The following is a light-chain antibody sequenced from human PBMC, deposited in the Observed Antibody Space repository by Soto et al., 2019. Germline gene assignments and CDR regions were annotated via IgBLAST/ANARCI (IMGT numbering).Light chain of an antibody. CDR1: ESLFGF. CDR2: GGS. V-gene: IGKV3-15*01. Sequence: EIVLTQSPATLSVSPGDRVTLSCRASESLFGFLAWYQRKPGQSPRLLIYGGSTRATGIPARFSGSGSATDFTLTISRLQSEDFAVYFCQSYNDWPFASGLGTKLEI. J-gene: IGKJ2*01. CDR3: QSYNDWPFA.